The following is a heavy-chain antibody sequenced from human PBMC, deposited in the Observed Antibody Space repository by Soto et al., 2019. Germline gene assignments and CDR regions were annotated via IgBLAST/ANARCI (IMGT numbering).Heavy chain of an antibody. CDR3: ARLDYDSSGYYGMDV. D-gene: IGHD3-22*01. Sequence: TLSLTCSVYGGSFSGYYWSWIRQPPGKGPEWIGEINHSGSTNYNPSLKSRVTISVDTSKNQFSLKLSSVTAADTAVYYCARLDYDSSGYYGMDVWGQGTTVTVSS. V-gene: IGHV4-34*01. CDR2: INHSGST. CDR1: GGSFSGYY. J-gene: IGHJ6*02.